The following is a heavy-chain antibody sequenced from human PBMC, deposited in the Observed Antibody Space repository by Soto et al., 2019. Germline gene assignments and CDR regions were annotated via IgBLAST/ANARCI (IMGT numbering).Heavy chain of an antibody. CDR2: IIPIFGTA. Sequence: SVKVSCKASGGSFSSYAISWVRQAPGQGLEWMGGIIPIFGTANYAQKFQGRVTITADESTSTAYMELSSLRSEGTAVYYCARVRRYYYDSSVYYYHYGMAVWGQGTTVTVSS. CDR1: GGSFSSYA. V-gene: IGHV1-69*13. J-gene: IGHJ6*02. CDR3: ARVRRYYYDSSVYYYHYGMAV. D-gene: IGHD3-22*01.